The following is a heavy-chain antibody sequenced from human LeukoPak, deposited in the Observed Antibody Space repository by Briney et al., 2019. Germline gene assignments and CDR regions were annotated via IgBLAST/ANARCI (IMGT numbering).Heavy chain of an antibody. CDR1: GFTFSTYN. CDR3: ARDPYSGSYGDYYYYYMDV. D-gene: IGHD1-26*01. V-gene: IGHV3-21*01. J-gene: IGHJ6*03. CDR2: ITSTSSYI. Sequence: GGSLRLSCAASGFTFSTYNMNWVRQAPGKGLEWVSSITSTSSYIYYADSVKGRFTISRDNAKNSLYLLMNSLRAEDTAVYYCARDPYSGSYGDYYYYYMDVWGKGTTVTIFS.